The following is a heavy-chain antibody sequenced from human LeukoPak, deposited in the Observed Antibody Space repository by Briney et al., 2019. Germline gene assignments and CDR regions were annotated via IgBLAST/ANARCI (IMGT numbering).Heavy chain of an antibody. V-gene: IGHV4-34*01. D-gene: IGHD2-15*01. CDR2: INHSGST. Sequence: SETLSLTCAVYGGSFSGYYWSWIRQPPGKGLEWIGEINHSGSTNYNPSLKSRVTISVDTSKNQLSLRLSSVTAADTAVYYCARGRGSYCSGGSCYSDYGMDVWGQGTTVTVSS. J-gene: IGHJ6*02. CDR3: ARGRGSYCSGGSCYSDYGMDV. CDR1: GGSFSGYY.